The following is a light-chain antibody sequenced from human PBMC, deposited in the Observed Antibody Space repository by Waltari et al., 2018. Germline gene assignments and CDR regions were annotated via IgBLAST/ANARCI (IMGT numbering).Light chain of an antibody. Sequence: QSVLTQPPSASGTPGQTVTISCSGSCSNIGSNTVTWYQQLPGTAPKLLIYSNNQRPSGVPYRFSGSKSGTSASLAISGLQSEDEADYYCAAWDDSLNGFYVFGTGTKVTVL. CDR2: SNN. CDR1: CSNIGSNT. J-gene: IGLJ1*01. V-gene: IGLV1-44*01. CDR3: AAWDDSLNGFYV.